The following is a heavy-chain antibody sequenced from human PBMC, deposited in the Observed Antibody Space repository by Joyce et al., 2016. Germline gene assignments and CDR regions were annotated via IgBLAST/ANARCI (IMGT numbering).Heavy chain of an antibody. J-gene: IGHJ6*03. CDR1: ESSFRSYW. CDR3: ARGYCSRTSCFFYYHFYLDV. D-gene: IGHD2-2*01. CDR2: IKQDGSEK. V-gene: IGHV3-7*01. Sequence: EVQLVEAGGGLVQPGGALRLSCAGSESSFRSYWMSWVRQAPGKGLEWVANIKQDGSEKYYVDSVKGRFTISRDNAKNSLYLQMNSLRAEDTAVYYCARGYCSRTSCFFYYHFYLDVWGKGTTVTVSS.